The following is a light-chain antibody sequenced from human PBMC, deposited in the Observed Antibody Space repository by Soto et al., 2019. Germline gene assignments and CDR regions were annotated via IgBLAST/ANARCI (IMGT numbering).Light chain of an antibody. CDR3: QQYNNWPPWT. CDR1: QSVSSSY. V-gene: IGKV3-20*01. J-gene: IGKJ1*01. CDR2: GAY. Sequence: ELVLTQSPGTLSLAPGDSATLSCRASQSVSSSYLAWYQQKPGQAPRLLIYGAYSRATGIPDRFSGSGSGTEFTLTISSLQSEDFAVYYCQQYNNWPPWTCGQGTKVDIK.